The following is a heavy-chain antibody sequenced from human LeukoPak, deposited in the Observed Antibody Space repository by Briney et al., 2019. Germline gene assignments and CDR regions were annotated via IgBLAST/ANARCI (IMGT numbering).Heavy chain of an antibody. CDR1: GGSISSYY. CDR2: IYYSGST. CDR3: ARGGVLDFGYPFIWFDP. V-gene: IGHV4-59*01. Sequence: SETLSLTCTVSGGSISSYYWSWIRQPPGKGLEWIGYIYYSGSTNYNPSLKSRVTISVDTSKNQFSLKLSSVTAADTAVYYCARGGVLDFGYPFIWFDPWGQGTLVTVSS. J-gene: IGHJ5*02. D-gene: IGHD3-3*01.